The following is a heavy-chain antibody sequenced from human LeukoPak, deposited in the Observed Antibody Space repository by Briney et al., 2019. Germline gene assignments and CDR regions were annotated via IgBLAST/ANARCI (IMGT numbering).Heavy chain of an antibody. V-gene: IGHV4-59*01. Sequence: SETLSLTCTVSGGSISSYYWSWIRQPPGKGLEWIGYIYYSGSTNYNPSLKSRVTISVDTSKNQFSLKLSSVTAADTAVYYCARHSAMVAGFDYWGQGTLVTVSS. CDR1: GGSISSYY. CDR3: ARHSAMVAGFDY. J-gene: IGHJ4*02. D-gene: IGHD5-18*01. CDR2: IYYSGST.